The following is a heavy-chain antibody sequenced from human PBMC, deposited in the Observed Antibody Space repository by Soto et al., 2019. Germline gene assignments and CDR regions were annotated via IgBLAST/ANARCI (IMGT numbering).Heavy chain of an antibody. CDR1: GFTFSDYY. D-gene: IGHD1-7*01. CDR2: ISSSGSTI. J-gene: IGHJ5*02. V-gene: IGHV3-11*01. CDR3: ARKSARITGTTICGFDP. Sequence: GGSLRLSCAASGFTFSDYYMSWIRQAPGKGLEWVSYISSSGSTIYYADSVKGRFTISRDSAKNSLYLQMNSLRAEDTAVYYCARKSARITGTTICGFDPWGQGTLVTVSS.